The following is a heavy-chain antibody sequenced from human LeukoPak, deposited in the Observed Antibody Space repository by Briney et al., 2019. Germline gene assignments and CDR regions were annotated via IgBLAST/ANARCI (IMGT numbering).Heavy chain of an antibody. CDR2: INTNTGNP. J-gene: IGHJ5*02. CDR1: GGTFSSYA. V-gene: IGHV7-4-1*02. CDR3: ARAYQHLGGLSFPGS. D-gene: IGHD3-16*02. Sequence: ASVKVSCKASGGTFSSYAISWVRQAPGQGLEWMGWINTNTGNPTYAQGFTGRFVFSLDTSVSTTYLQISSLKPEDTAVYYCARAYQHLGGLSFPGSWGQGTLVTVSS.